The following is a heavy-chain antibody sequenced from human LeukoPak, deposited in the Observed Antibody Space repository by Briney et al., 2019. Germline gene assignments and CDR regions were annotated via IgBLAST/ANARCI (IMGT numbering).Heavy chain of an antibody. J-gene: IGHJ4*02. D-gene: IGHD3-10*01. CDR1: GGSFSGYY. Sequence: SETLSLTCAVYGGSFSGYYWGWIRQPPGKGLEWIGSIYYSGSTYYNPSLKSRVTISVDTSKNQFSLKLSSVTAADNAVDYCARLRSTEYYYGSGSYSFDYWGQGTLVIVSS. V-gene: IGHV4-39*01. CDR2: IYYSGST. CDR3: ARLRSTEYYYGSGSYSFDY.